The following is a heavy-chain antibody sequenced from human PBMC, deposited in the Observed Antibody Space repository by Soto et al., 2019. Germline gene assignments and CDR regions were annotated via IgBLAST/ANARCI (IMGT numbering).Heavy chain of an antibody. Sequence: QVQLVQSGAEVKKPGSSVKVSCTASGGTFSSYAISWVRQAPGQGLEWMGGIIPIFGTANYAQKFQGRVTITADESTSTADMELSSLRSEDTAVYYCALGYCSGGSGLSSTCYYYYGMDGWGQGTTVTVSS. V-gene: IGHV1-69*01. CDR1: GGTFSSYA. CDR3: ALGYCSGGSGLSSTCYYYYGMDG. D-gene: IGHD2-15*01. CDR2: IIPIFGTA. J-gene: IGHJ6*02.